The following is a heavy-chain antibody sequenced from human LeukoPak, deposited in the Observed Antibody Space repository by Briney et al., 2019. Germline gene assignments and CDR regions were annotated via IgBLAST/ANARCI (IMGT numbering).Heavy chain of an antibody. CDR1: GFTFSSYS. D-gene: IGHD6-19*01. J-gene: IGHJ6*02. CDR2: ISSSSSYI. CDR3: ASLSSGWYRAYYYGMDV. Sequence: GGSLRLSCAASGFTFSSYSMNWVRQAPGKGLEWVSSISSSSSYIYYADSVKGRFTISRDNAKSSLYLQMNSLRAEDTAVYYCASLSSGWYRAYYYGMDVWGQGTTVTVSS. V-gene: IGHV3-21*01.